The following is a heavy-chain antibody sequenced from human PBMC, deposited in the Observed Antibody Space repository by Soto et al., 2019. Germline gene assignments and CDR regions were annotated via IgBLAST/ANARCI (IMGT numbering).Heavy chain of an antibody. J-gene: IGHJ4*02. CDR3: ARSDFYQGSETYYPTDY. Sequence: VGSLRLSCAASGFLFSTYAMHWVRQAPGKGLEWVAVISYDGGEKHYADSVRGRSTISRDSSENILFLQMHSLRVEDTAVYYCARSDFYQGSETYYPTDYWGLGTLVTVSS. V-gene: IGHV3-30*03. CDR2: ISYDGGEK. CDR1: GFLFSTYA. D-gene: IGHD3-10*01.